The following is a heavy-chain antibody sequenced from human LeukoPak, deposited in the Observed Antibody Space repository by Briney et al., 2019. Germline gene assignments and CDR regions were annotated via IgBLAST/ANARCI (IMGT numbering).Heavy chain of an antibody. J-gene: IGHJ3*02. V-gene: IGHV1-8*01. D-gene: IGHD3-22*01. CDR3: AREPLYYDSIIGDAFDI. Sequence: ASVKVSCKASGYTFTSYDINWVRQATGQGLEWMGWMNPNSGNTGYAQKFQGRVTMTRNTSISTAYMELSSLRSEDTAVYYCAREPLYYDSIIGDAFDIWGQGTMVTVSS. CDR1: GYTFTSYD. CDR2: MNPNSGNT.